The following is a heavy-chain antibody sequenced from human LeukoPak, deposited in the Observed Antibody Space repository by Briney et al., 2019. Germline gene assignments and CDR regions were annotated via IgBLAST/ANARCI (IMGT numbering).Heavy chain of an antibody. V-gene: IGHV3-30*02. J-gene: IGHJ4*02. Sequence: PGGSLRLSCAASGFIFSNYALHWVRQAPGKGLEWVAFIRYDGSNKYYADSVKGRFTISRDNSKNTLYLQMNSLRAEDTAVYYCAKQRYFDWLLKPYYFDYWGQGTLVTVSS. CDR2: IRYDGSNK. CDR3: AKQRYFDWLLKPYYFDY. CDR1: GFIFSNYA. D-gene: IGHD3-9*01.